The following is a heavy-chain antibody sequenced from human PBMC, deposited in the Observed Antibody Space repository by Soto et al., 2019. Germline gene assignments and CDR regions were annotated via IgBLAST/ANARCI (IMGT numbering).Heavy chain of an antibody. CDR2: IRPDSGNT. J-gene: IGHJ4*02. CDR1: GYTFSSYG. CDR3: ARDRSTSDY. Sequence: QVQLVQSGAEVKKPGASVRVSCKASGYTFSSYGISWVRQAPGQGLEWMGWIRPDSGNTDYAQKFEGRVTMTADTPTSTAYRELRSLRSVDTAVYYCARDRSTSDYWGQGTLVTVSS. V-gene: IGHV1-18*01. D-gene: IGHD2-2*01.